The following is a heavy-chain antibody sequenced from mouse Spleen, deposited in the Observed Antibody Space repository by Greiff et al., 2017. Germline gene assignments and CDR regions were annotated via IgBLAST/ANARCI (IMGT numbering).Heavy chain of an antibody. V-gene: IGHV1-19*01. Sequence: VQLQQSGPVLVKPGASVKMSCKASGYTFTDYYMNWVKQSHGKSLEWIGVINPYNGGTSYNQKFKGKATLTVDKSSSTADMELNSLTSEDSAVYYCAREMGRRFAYWGQGTLVTVSA. CDR2: INPYNGGT. D-gene: IGHD4-1*01. CDR1: GYTFTDYY. J-gene: IGHJ3*01. CDR3: AREMGRRFAY.